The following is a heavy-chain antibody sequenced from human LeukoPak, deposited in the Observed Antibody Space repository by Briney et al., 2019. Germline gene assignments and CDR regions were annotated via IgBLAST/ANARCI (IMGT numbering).Heavy chain of an antibody. CDR1: GFTFSSYS. D-gene: IGHD6-19*01. J-gene: IGHJ4*02. Sequence: GGSLRLSCAASGFTFSSYSMNWLRQAPGKGLEWVSSFSSDGSYIYYADSVKGRFSISRDTAKNSLYLQMNSLRAKDTAVYYCARDGGSAWFLDYWGQGTLVTVSS. V-gene: IGHV3-21*01. CDR2: FSSDGSYI. CDR3: ARDGGSAWFLDY.